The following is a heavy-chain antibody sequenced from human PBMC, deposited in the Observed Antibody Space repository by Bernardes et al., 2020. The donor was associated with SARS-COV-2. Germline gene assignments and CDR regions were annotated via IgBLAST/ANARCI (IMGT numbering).Heavy chain of an antibody. V-gene: IGHV4-39*01. CDR3: ARHEYHYETSGYNLFDP. CDR2: IYYRGTT. D-gene: IGHD3-22*01. J-gene: IGHJ5*02. Sequence: SETLSLTCTVSGGSISSSSYYWGWIRQPPGKGLEWIGSIYYRGTTSYNPSLKSRLTISVDTSKHQFSLKLSSVTAADTAVYYCARHEYHYETSGYNLFDPWGQGTLVTVSS. CDR1: GGSISSSSYY.